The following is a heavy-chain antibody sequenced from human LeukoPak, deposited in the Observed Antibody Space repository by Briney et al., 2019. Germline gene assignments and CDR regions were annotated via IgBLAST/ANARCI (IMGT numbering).Heavy chain of an antibody. D-gene: IGHD3-10*01. V-gene: IGHV4-61*02. CDR1: GGSISSGSYY. Sequence: SETLSLTCTVSGGSISSGSYYWSWIRQPAGKGLEWIGRIYTSGSTNYNPSLKSRVTMSVDTSKNRFSLKLSSVTAADTAVYYCARDRENYYGSGSFDYWGQGTLVTVSS. CDR2: IYTSGST. J-gene: IGHJ4*02. CDR3: ARDRENYYGSGSFDY.